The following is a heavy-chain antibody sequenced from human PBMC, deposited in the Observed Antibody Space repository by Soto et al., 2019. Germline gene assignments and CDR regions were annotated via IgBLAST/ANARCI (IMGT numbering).Heavy chain of an antibody. CDR2: IYPGDSDT. Sequence: GESLKISCKGSGYSFTSYWIGWVRQMPGKGLEWMGIIYPGDSDTRYSPSFQGQVTISATKTITTVFLQWSSLSASDTAMYYCARRIFVSYKGPNFLHLFDCRGRRTQVSVSS. CDR3: ARRIFVSYKGPNFLHLFDC. J-gene: IGHJ4*02. D-gene: IGHD2-15*01. V-gene: IGHV5-51*01. CDR1: GYSFTSYW.